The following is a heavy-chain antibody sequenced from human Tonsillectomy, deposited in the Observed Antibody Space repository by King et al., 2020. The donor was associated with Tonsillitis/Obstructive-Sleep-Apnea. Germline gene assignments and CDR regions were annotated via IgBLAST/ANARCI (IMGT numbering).Heavy chain of an antibody. D-gene: IGHD3-10*01. J-gene: IGHJ4*02. V-gene: IGHV4-59*12. CDR1: GGSISSYY. Sequence: QLQESGPGLVKPSETLSLTCTVSGGSISSYYWSWIRQTPGKGLEWIGYIYYSGSTNYNPSLKSRVTISVDNSKNQFSLKLSSVTAADTAVYYCARVRGVWFVVFSKYYFDYWGQGSLVTVSS. CDR3: ARVRGVWFVVFSKYYFDY. CDR2: IYYSGST.